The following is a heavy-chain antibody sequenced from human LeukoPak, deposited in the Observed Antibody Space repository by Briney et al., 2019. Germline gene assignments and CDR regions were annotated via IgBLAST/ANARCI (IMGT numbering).Heavy chain of an antibody. Sequence: SETLSLTCTVSGGSISSYYWSWIRQPPGKGLEWIGEINHSGSTNYNPSLKSRVTISVDTSKNQFSLKLSSVTAADTAVYYCARHGRRYFDLWGRGTLVTVSS. CDR3: ARHGRRYFDL. J-gene: IGHJ2*01. D-gene: IGHD2-8*01. V-gene: IGHV4-34*01. CDR1: GGSISSYY. CDR2: INHSGST.